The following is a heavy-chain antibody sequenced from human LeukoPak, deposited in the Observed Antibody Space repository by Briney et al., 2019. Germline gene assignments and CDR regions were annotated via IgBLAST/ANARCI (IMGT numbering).Heavy chain of an antibody. Sequence: PGGSLRLSCAASGFTFSTYAMHWVRQAPGKGLEWAACILSDGSHKYYADSVKGRFTISRDNSKNTLDLQMNSLRPEDTAVYYCAKNAPSGTTRHFDYWGQGTLVTVSS. CDR1: GFTFSTYA. CDR3: AKNAPSGTTRHFDY. V-gene: IGHV3-30*02. CDR2: ILSDGSHK. J-gene: IGHJ4*02. D-gene: IGHD1-1*01.